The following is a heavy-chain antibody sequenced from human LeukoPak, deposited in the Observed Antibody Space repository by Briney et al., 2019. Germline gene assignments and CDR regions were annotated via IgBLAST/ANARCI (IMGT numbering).Heavy chain of an antibody. V-gene: IGHV4-30-4*01. CDR3: ARAAGLGYCSGGSCITTFDY. D-gene: IGHD2-15*01. J-gene: IGHJ4*02. CDR2: IYYSGST. CDR1: GGSISSGDYY. Sequence: SETLSLTCTVSGGSISSGDYYWNWIRQPPGKGLEWIGYIYYSGSTYYNPSLKSRVTISVDTSKNQFSLRLSSVTAADTAVYYCARAAGLGYCSGGSCITTFDYWGQGTLVTVSS.